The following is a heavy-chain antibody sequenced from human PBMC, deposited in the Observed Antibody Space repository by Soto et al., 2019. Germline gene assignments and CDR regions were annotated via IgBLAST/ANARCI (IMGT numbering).Heavy chain of an antibody. D-gene: IGHD2-8*01. J-gene: IGHJ4*02. CDR1: GFIPSSYA. CDR3: SKYAIMVSRSLNYFDF. Sequence: SVGSLRLSCVASGFIPSSYAMSWVRQAPGKGLEWVSGISGSGGDTSYADSVKGRFTISRDNSKNTLYLQMNSLSAEDTAIYYCSKYAIMVSRSLNYFDFWGQGAMVTVSS. V-gene: IGHV3-23*01. CDR2: ISGSGGDT.